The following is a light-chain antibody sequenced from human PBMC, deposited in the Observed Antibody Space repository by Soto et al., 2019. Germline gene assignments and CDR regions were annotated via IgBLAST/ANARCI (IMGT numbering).Light chain of an antibody. CDR3: HQRNK. CDR1: QFLSSY. V-gene: IGKV3-11*01. CDR2: DTS. J-gene: IGKJ5*01. Sequence: ELVLTQSLATLSLSPGERATLSCRASQFLSSYLAWYQQKPGQPPRLLIYDTSNRAAGIPARFSGSRSGTDFTLTISSLEPEDFAVYFCHQRNKFGQGTRLEI.